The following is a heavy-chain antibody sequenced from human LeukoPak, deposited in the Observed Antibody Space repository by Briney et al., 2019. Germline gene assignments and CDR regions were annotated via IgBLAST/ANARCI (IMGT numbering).Heavy chain of an antibody. J-gene: IGHJ4*02. CDR2: INGNGRST. D-gene: IGHD6-19*01. CDR3: AKAARRKRIAVAGTNFDY. V-gene: IGHV3-23*01. CDR1: GLTFSSNA. Sequence: GGSLRLSCAASGLTFSSNAMSWVRQAAGKGLDWVSSINGNGRSTYYADSVKGRFTISRDNSKNTLYLQMNSLRAEDTAVYYCAKAARRKRIAVAGTNFDYWGQGTLVTVSS.